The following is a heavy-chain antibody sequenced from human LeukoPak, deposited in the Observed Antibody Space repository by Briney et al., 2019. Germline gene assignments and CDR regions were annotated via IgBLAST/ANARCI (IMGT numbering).Heavy chain of an antibody. CDR1: GFSFSSYG. J-gene: IGHJ4*02. V-gene: IGHV3-23*01. Sequence: GGSLRLSCSASGFSFSSYGMHWVRQAPGKGLEWVSAISGSGGSTYYADSVKGRFTISRDNSKNTLYLQMNSLRAEDTAVYYCAKVGRNYDSSGYYYWGQGTLVTVSS. D-gene: IGHD3-22*01. CDR3: AKVGRNYDSSGYYY. CDR2: ISGSGGST.